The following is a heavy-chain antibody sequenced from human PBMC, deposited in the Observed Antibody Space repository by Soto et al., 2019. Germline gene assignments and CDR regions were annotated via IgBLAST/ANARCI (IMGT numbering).Heavy chain of an antibody. D-gene: IGHD2-15*01. CDR3: ARGSAGSESVVVVPAIDFYSFDT. V-gene: IGHV3-33*01. CDR2: IWYDGDKK. J-gene: IGHJ4*02. CDR1: GFTLSSYG. Sequence: QVQLVESGGGVVQPGRSLRLSCAESGFTLSSYGMHWVRQAPGKGLEWVAVIWYDGDKKYYADSVKVRFTISRDESKNTVYLHMSSLRGEDTGVYYRARGSAGSESVVVVPAIDFYSFDTWGQGTLVSVSS.